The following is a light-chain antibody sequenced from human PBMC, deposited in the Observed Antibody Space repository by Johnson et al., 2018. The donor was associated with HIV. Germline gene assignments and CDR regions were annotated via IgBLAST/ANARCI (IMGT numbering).Light chain of an antibody. CDR1: SSNIGNNY. J-gene: IGLJ1*01. Sequence: QSVLTQPPSVSAAPGQKVTISCSGSSSNIGNNYVSWYQQFPGTAPKLVIYDNNKRPSGIPDRFSGSTYGTSATLGITGLQTGDEADYYCGTWDSSLSAYVFGTGTKVTVL. CDR2: DNN. CDR3: GTWDSSLSAYV. V-gene: IGLV1-51*01.